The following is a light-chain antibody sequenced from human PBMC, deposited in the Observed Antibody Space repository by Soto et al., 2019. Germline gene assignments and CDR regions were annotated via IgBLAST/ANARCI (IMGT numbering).Light chain of an antibody. CDR3: QQYGGSPT. CDR2: GAS. Sequence: IVLTQSPGTLSLSPGERATLSCRASQSVSNNYLAWYQQKPGQAPRLLIYGASSRATGIPDRFSGGGSGTDFTLTISRLEPEDFAVYYCQQYGGSPTFGQGTRLEIK. V-gene: IGKV3-20*01. CDR1: QSVSNNY. J-gene: IGKJ5*01.